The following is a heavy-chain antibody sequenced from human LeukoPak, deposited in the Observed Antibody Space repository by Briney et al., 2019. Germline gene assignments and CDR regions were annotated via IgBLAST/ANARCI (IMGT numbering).Heavy chain of an antibody. V-gene: IGHV1-69*05. CDR1: GGTFSSYA. D-gene: IGHD6-13*01. CDR3: ARRIAAAGTRTSYYMDV. Sequence: SVKVSCKASGGTFSSYAISWVRQAPGQGLEWMGGIIPIFGTANYAQMFQGRVTITTDESTSTAYMELSSLRSEDTAVYYCARRIAAAGTRTSYYMDVWGKGTTVTVSS. CDR2: IIPIFGTA. J-gene: IGHJ6*03.